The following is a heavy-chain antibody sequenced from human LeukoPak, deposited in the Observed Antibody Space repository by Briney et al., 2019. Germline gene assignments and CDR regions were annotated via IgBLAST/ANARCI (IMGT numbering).Heavy chain of an antibody. J-gene: IGHJ6*02. D-gene: IGHD1-26*01. CDR2: ISYDGSNK. CDR3: ARAARGAKPPPYYFYYGLDV. CDR1: GFTFSSYG. Sequence: GRSLRLSCAASGFTFSSYGMHWVRQAPGKGLEWVAVISYDGSNKYYADSVKGRFTISRDNSKNTLYLQMNSLRAEDTAVYYCARAARGAKPPPYYFYYGLDVWGQGTTVTVSS. V-gene: IGHV3-30*03.